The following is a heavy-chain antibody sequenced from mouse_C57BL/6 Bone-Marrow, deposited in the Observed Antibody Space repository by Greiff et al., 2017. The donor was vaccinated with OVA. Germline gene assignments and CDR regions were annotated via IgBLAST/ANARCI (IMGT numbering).Heavy chain of an antibody. CDR2: ISAGGSYT. Sequence: EVKLVESGGGLVKPGGSLKLSCAASGYTFSSYDMSWVRQTPEQRLEWVATISAGGSYTYYPDNVKGRFTISRDNAKNNLYLQMSHLKSEYTAIYYCARNYGDYWGQGTTLTVSS. J-gene: IGHJ2*01. CDR1: GYTFSSYD. V-gene: IGHV5-4*03. D-gene: IGHD1-1*01. CDR3: ARNYGDY.